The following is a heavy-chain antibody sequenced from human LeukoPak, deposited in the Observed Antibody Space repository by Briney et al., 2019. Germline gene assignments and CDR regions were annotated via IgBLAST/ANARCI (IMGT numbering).Heavy chain of an antibody. J-gene: IGHJ4*02. V-gene: IGHV4-59*01. CDR2: IYYSGST. CDR3: ARVKSDYYDSSGYYSDY. CDR1: GGSISSYY. Sequence: PSETLSLTCTVSGGSISSYYWSWIRQPPGKGLEWIGYIYYSGSTNYNPSLKSRVTISVDTSKNQFSLKLSSVTAADTAVYYCARVKSDYYDSSGYYSDYWGQGTLVTVSS. D-gene: IGHD3-22*01.